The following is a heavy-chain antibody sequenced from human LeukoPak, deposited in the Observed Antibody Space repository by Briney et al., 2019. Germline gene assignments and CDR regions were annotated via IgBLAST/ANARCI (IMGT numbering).Heavy chain of an antibody. J-gene: IGHJ4*02. V-gene: IGHV3-23*01. CDR3: AKAAAAPGFDF. Sequence: SGGSLRLSCAASGFTSSSYALNWVRQAPGKGLEWVATVSGSGDRTYHADSVKGRFTISRDNSKNTIYLQMNSLRAEDTALYYCAKAAAAPGFDFWGQGTLVTVSS. CDR2: VSGSGDRT. D-gene: IGHD6-13*01. CDR1: GFTSSSYA.